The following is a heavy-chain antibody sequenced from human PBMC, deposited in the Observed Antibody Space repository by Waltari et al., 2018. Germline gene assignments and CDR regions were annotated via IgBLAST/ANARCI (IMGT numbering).Heavy chain of an antibody. CDR3: ARLRSYYGDSNYHDY. D-gene: IGHD4-17*01. J-gene: IGHJ4*02. CDR1: GGSFSGYY. CDR2: INHSGST. V-gene: IGHV4-34*01. Sequence: QVQLQQWGAGLLKPSETLSLTCAVYGGSFSGYYWSWIRQPPGKGLEWIGEINHSGSTNYNPSLKSRVTISVDTSKNQFSLKLSSVTAADTAVYYCARLRSYYGDSNYHDYWGQGTLVIVSS.